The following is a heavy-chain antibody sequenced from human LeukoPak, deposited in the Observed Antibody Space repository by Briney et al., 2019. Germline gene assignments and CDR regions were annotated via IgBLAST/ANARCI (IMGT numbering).Heavy chain of an antibody. V-gene: IGHV3-30-3*01. CDR2: ISYDGSNK. D-gene: IGHD6-13*01. Sequence: GRSLRLSCAASGFTFSSYAMHWVRQAPGKGLEWVAVISYDGSNKYYADSVKGRFTISRDNSKNTLYLQMNSLRAEDTAVYYCARDPYSSSWDYFDYWGQGTLVTVSS. CDR3: ARDPYSSSWDYFDY. CDR1: GFTFSSYA. J-gene: IGHJ4*02.